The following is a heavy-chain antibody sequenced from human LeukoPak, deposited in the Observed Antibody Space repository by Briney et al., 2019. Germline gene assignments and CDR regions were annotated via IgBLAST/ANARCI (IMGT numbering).Heavy chain of an antibody. J-gene: IGHJ4*02. V-gene: IGHV4-39*02. D-gene: IGHD5-18*01. Sequence: PSETLSLTCTVSGGSVSINSYYWGWIRQPPGKGLEWIGNIYYSGITYYNPSLKSRVTISVDTSKNQFSLKLSSVTAADTAVYYCAREVGRGHTFGSNYWGQGTLVTVPS. CDR1: GGSVSINSYY. CDR3: AREVGRGHTFGSNY. CDR2: IYYSGIT.